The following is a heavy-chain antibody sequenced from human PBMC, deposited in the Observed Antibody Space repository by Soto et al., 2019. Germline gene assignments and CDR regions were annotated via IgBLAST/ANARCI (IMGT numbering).Heavy chain of an antibody. D-gene: IGHD3-22*01. V-gene: IGHV1-18*01. CDR3: AYDSSGSYYAVDY. CDR1: GYTFTNFG. J-gene: IGHJ4*02. CDR2: ISAYNGNT. Sequence: ASVKVSCKASGYTFTNFGISWVRQAPGQGLEWMGWISAYNGNTNYAQKFQGRVTTTTDTSTNTASLQMTSLKTEDTAVYYCAYDSSGSYYAVDYWGQGTLVTV.